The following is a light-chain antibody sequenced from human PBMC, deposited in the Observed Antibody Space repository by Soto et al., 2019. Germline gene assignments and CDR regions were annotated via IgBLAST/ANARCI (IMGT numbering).Light chain of an antibody. CDR1: QSVSRSY. V-gene: IGKV3-20*01. J-gene: IGKJ2*01. CDR3: QQYGSSPRNT. Sequence: EIVLTQSPGTLSLSPGERATLSCRASQSVSRSYLAWYQQKPGQAPRILIYGASSRPTGMPDRFSGSGSGTDFTLTISRLEPEDFAVYYCQQYGSSPRNTFGQGTKLEIK. CDR2: GAS.